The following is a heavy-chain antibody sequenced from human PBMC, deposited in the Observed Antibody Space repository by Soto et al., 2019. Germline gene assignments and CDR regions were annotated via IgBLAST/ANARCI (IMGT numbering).Heavy chain of an antibody. V-gene: IGHV4-30-2*01. J-gene: IGHJ4*02. Sequence: SETLSLTCAVSGGSISSGGYSWSWIRQPPGKGLEWIGYIYHSGSTYYNPSLKSRVTISVDRSKNQFSLKLSSVTAADTAVYYCARVAYYDSSGYYSPNGYFDYWGQGTLVTVSS. D-gene: IGHD3-22*01. CDR3: ARVAYYDSSGYYSPNGYFDY. CDR1: GGSISSGGYS. CDR2: IYHSGST.